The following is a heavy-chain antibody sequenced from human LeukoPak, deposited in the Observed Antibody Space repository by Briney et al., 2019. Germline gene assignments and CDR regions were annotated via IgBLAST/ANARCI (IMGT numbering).Heavy chain of an antibody. D-gene: IGHD5-18*01. CDR3: ARNHPPRGYNYGYGY. CDR2: INHSGST. Sequence: SETLSLTCAVYGXSFSGYYWNWIRQPPGKGLEWIGEINHSGSTNYNPSLKSRVTISVDTSKKQISLKLSSVTAADTAVYYCARNHPPRGYNYGYGYWGQGSLVTVSS. V-gene: IGHV4-34*01. CDR1: GXSFSGYY. J-gene: IGHJ4*02.